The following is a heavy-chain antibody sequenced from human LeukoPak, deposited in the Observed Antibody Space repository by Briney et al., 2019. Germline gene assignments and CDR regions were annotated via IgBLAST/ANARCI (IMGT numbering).Heavy chain of an antibody. V-gene: IGHV4-30-2*02. Sequence: SETLSLTCTVSGGSISSGGYYWSWIRQPPGKGLEWIGYIYHSGSTYYNPSLKSRVTISVDRSKNQFSLKLSSVTAADTAVYYCARQTTVTTTAGWAFDIWGQGTMVTVSS. CDR2: IYHSGST. J-gene: IGHJ3*02. CDR1: GGSISSGGYY. CDR3: ARQTTVTTTAGWAFDI. D-gene: IGHD4-11*01.